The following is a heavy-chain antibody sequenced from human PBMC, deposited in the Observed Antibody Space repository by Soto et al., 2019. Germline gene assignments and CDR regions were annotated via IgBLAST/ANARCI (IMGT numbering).Heavy chain of an antibody. CDR3: TSDTFGARDS. J-gene: IGHJ4*02. Sequence: GGSLRLSCAASGFAFSSEWMHWVRQAPGRGLVWVSRIDPYDTGITYADSVKGRFTISRDNAKNTLYLQINSLRAEDTAVYYCTSDTFGARDSWGQGTLVTVSS. CDR1: GFAFSSEW. D-gene: IGHD2-15*01. V-gene: IGHV3-74*01. CDR2: IDPYDTGI.